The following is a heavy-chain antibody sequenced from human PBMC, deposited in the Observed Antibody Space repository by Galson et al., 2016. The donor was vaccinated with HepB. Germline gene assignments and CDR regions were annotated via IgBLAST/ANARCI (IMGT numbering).Heavy chain of an antibody. V-gene: IGHV3-30*18. Sequence: SLRLSCAGSGFTFSSFGLHWVRQAPGKGLDWVAVISHNGNYKYYADSVKGRFTISGDNSKTTVYLQMNSLRAEDTAVYYCAKDPSRLLEAGRLDSWGQGTLVTVSS. CDR3: AKDPSRLLEAGRLDS. CDR1: GFTFSSFG. J-gene: IGHJ4*02. CDR2: ISHNGNYK. D-gene: IGHD6-19*01.